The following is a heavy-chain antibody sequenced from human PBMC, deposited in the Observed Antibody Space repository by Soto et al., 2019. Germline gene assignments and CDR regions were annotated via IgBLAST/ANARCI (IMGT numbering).Heavy chain of an antibody. CDR1: GFTFSSYA. D-gene: IGHD3-10*01. CDR2: ISGSGGST. Sequence: GGSLRLSCAASGFTFSSYAMSWVRQAPGKGLEWVSAISGSGGSTYYADSVKGRFTISRDNSKNTLYLQMNSLRAEDTAVYYCAKALLPMVRGAGDVYMDVWGKGTTVTVSS. V-gene: IGHV3-23*01. CDR3: AKALLPMVRGAGDVYMDV. J-gene: IGHJ6*03.